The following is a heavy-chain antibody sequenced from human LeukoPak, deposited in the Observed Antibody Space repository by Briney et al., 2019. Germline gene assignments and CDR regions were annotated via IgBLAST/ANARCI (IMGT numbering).Heavy chain of an antibody. CDR1: GGSFSGYY. Sequence: SETLSLTCAVYGGSFSGYYWSWIRQPPGKGLEWIGEINHSGSTNYNPSLKSRVTISVDTSKNQFSLKLSSVTAADTAVYYCARGDPRTYYDFWSGYSFDYWGQGTLVTVSS. J-gene: IGHJ4*02. CDR3: ARGDPRTYYDFWSGYSFDY. D-gene: IGHD3-3*01. CDR2: INHSGST. V-gene: IGHV4-34*01.